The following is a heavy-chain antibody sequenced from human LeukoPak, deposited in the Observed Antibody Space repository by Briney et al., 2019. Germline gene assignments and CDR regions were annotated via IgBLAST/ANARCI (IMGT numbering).Heavy chain of an antibody. Sequence: GESLKISCKVSGYSLTNNWIGWVRQVPGKGLEWMGLIYPGDSDTRYSPSFQGQVTISADKSISTAYLQWSSLKASDTAMYYCAKSDYGDPYNWFDPWGQGTLVTVSS. CDR2: IYPGDSDT. D-gene: IGHD4-17*01. V-gene: IGHV5-51*01. CDR1: GYSLTNNW. CDR3: AKSDYGDPYNWFDP. J-gene: IGHJ5*02.